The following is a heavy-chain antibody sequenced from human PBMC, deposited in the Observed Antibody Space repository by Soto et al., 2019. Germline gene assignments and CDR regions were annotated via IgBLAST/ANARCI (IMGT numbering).Heavy chain of an antibody. V-gene: IGHV3-21*01. Sequence: GGSLRLSCAASGFTFSSYSMNWVRQAPGKGLEWVSSISSSSSYIYYADSVKGRFTISRDNAKNSLYLQMNSLRAEDTAVYYCARDDGGYCSGGSCYHYWGQGTLVTVSS. CDR1: GFTFSSYS. D-gene: IGHD2-15*01. CDR2: ISSSSSYI. J-gene: IGHJ4*02. CDR3: ARDDGGYCSGGSCYHY.